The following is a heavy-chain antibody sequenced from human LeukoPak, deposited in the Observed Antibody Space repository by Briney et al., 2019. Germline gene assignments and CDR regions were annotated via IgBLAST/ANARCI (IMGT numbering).Heavy chain of an antibody. CDR3: TRREWLLPGNYYYYYMDV. CDR2: IRSKANSYAT. Sequence: GGSLRLSCAASGFTFSGSAMHWVRQASGKGLEWVGRIRSKANSYATAHAASVKGRFTISRDDSKNTAYLQMNSLKTEDTAVYYCTRREWLLPGNYYYYYMDVWGKGTTVTVS. V-gene: IGHV3-73*01. D-gene: IGHD3-3*01. J-gene: IGHJ6*03. CDR1: GFTFSGSA.